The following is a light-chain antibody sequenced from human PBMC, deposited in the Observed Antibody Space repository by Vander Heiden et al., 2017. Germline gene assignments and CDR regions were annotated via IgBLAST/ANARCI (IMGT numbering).Light chain of an antibody. CDR3: MQATQTPLT. J-gene: IGKJ4*01. CDR1: QSLLHSNGYNY. V-gene: IGKV2-28*01. Sequence: MTESPLSLPDTPGEPASIPCRSSQSLLHSNGYNYLDWYLQKPGQSPQLLIYLGSNRASGVPDRFSGSGSGTDFTLKISRVEAEDVGGYYCMQATQTPLTFGEGTKVEIK. CDR2: LGS.